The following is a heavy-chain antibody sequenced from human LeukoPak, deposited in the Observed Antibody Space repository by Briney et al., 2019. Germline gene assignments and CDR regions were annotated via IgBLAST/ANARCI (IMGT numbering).Heavy chain of an antibody. D-gene: IGHD2-15*01. CDR1: GFTFSSYW. J-gene: IGHJ4*02. CDR3: AKEIVFQNYFDY. Sequence: GGSLRLSCAASGFTFSSYWMHWVRQAPGKGLVWVSRINSDGSSTSYADSVKGRFTISRDNSKNTLYLQMNSLRAEDTAVYYCAKEIVFQNYFDYWGQGTLVTVSS. CDR2: INSDGSST. V-gene: IGHV3-74*01.